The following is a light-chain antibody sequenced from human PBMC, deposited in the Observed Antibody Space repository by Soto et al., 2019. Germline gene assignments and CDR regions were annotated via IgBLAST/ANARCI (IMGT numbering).Light chain of an antibody. Sequence: DMQMTQSASALSGSVGDRASITCRASQTISSWLAWYQQKPGKAPKLLIYKASTLKSGVPSRFSGSGSGTEFTLTISSLQPDDFATYYCQHYNSYSEAFGQGTKVDIK. J-gene: IGKJ1*01. CDR3: QHYNSYSEA. V-gene: IGKV1-5*03. CDR1: QTISSW. CDR2: KAS.